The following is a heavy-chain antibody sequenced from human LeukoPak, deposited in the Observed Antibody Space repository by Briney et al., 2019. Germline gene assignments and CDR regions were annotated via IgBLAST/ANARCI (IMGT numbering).Heavy chain of an antibody. CDR3: AKGYCSSTSCYSPTSFDY. V-gene: IGHV3-30*02. Sequence: GGSLRLSCAASGFTFSSYGMHCVRQAPGKGLEWVSFIRYDGGNKYYADSVKGGFTISRDNSKNTLYLQMNSLRAEDPAVYYCAKGYCSSTSCYSPTSFDYWGQGTLVTVSS. CDR2: IRYDGGNK. D-gene: IGHD2-2*01. J-gene: IGHJ4*02. CDR1: GFTFSSYG.